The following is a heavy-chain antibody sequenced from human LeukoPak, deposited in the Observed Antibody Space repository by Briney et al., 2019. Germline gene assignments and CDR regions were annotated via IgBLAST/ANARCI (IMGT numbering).Heavy chain of an antibody. CDR2: ISSSSSYI. D-gene: IGHD1-26*01. V-gene: IGHV3-21*01. Sequence: GGSLRLSCAASGFTFSSYSMNWVRQAPGKGLEWVSSISSSSSYIYYADSVKGRFTISRDNAKNSLYLQMNSLRAEDTAVYYCARVLGSYTYYFDCWGQGTLVTVSS. CDR1: GFTFSSYS. CDR3: ARVLGSYTYYFDC. J-gene: IGHJ4*02.